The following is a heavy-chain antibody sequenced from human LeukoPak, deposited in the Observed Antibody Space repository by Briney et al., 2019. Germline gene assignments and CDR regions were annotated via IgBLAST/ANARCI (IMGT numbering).Heavy chain of an antibody. J-gene: IGHJ4*02. V-gene: IGHV3-7*01. D-gene: IGHD4-23*01. CDR3: ARGAHKRDDYGGFFDY. CDR1: GFTFSSYW. CDR2: IKKDGSEK. Sequence: GGSLRLSCAASGFTFSSYWMSWVRQAPGKGLEWVANIKKDGSEKYYVDSVKGRFTISRDNAKTSLYLQMNSLRAEDTAVYYCARGAHKRDDYGGFFDYWGQGTLVTVSS.